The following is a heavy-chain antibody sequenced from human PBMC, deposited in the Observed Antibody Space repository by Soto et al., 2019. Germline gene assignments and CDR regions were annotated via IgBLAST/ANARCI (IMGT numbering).Heavy chain of an antibody. Sequence: QVQLVQSGAEVKKPGSSVKVSCKASGGTFSSYAISWVRQAPGQGLEWMGGIIPIFGTANYAQKFQGRVTITSDESTSTAYVELSSLRSEDTAVYYCARVYRYYDFWSGYYPNYYYYYGMDVWGQGTTVTVSS. CDR3: ARVYRYYDFWSGYYPNYYYYYGMDV. D-gene: IGHD3-3*01. V-gene: IGHV1-69*01. CDR1: GGTFSSYA. CDR2: IIPIFGTA. J-gene: IGHJ6*02.